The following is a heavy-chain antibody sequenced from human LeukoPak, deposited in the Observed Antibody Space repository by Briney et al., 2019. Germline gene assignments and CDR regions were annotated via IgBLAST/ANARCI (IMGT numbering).Heavy chain of an antibody. J-gene: IGHJ4*02. Sequence: SETLSLTGTVSGGSISSGVFYWGWIRQPPGKGLQWIGSIYHSGSTYYNPSLRSRVTISVDTSKNQFSLKLSSVTAADTAVYYCAGQSHITAAGTYFDYWGQGTLVTVSS. CDR2: IYHSGST. CDR1: GGSISSGVFY. V-gene: IGHV4-39*01. CDR3: AGQSHITAAGTYFDY. D-gene: IGHD6-13*01.